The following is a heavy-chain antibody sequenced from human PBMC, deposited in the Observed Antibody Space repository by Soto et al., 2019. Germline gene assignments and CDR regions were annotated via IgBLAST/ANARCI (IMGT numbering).Heavy chain of an antibody. V-gene: IGHV1-46*03. CDR3: ARDLTGGPTYYDFWSGYSPVDY. J-gene: IGHJ4*02. D-gene: IGHD3-3*01. CDR2: IDPSGGST. CDR1: GYNLTSYY. Sequence: ASVKVSCKASGYNLTSYYMHWVRQAPGQGLEWMGIIDPSGGSTSYAQKFQGRVSMTRDTSTSTVYMDLSSLRSEDTAVYYCARDLTGGPTYYDFWSGYSPVDYWGLGTLVTVSS.